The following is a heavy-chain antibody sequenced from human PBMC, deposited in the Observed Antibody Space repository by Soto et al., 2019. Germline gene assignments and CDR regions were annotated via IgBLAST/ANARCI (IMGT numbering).Heavy chain of an antibody. J-gene: IGHJ6*03. V-gene: IGHV1-18*01. D-gene: IGHD2-2*01. Sequence: GASVKVSCKASGYTFTSYGISWVRQAPGQGLEWMGWISAYNGNTNYAQKLQGRVTMTTDTSTSTAYMELRSLRSDDTAVYYCARDSRDIVVVPAASTNNYYYYYYMDVWGKGTTVTVSS. CDR2: ISAYNGNT. CDR1: GYTFTSYG. CDR3: ARDSRDIVVVPAASTNNYYYYYYMDV.